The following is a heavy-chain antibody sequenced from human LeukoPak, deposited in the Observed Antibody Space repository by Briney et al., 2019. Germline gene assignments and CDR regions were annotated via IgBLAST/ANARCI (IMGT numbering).Heavy chain of an antibody. D-gene: IGHD4-23*01. CDR3: ARDYGGSSPFDY. J-gene: IGHJ4*02. V-gene: IGHV3-30*02. CDR1: GFTFSSYG. Sequence: GGSLRLSCAASGFTFSSYGMHWVRQAPGKGLDWVAFIHHDGSNKYYADSVRGRFTISRDNSKNTLYLQMNSLRAEDTAVYYCARDYGGSSPFDYWGQGTLVTVSS. CDR2: IHHDGSNK.